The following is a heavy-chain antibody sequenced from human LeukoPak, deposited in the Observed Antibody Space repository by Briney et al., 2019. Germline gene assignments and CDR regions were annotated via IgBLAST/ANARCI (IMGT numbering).Heavy chain of an antibody. CDR2: ISYDGSNK. V-gene: IGHV3-30*18. CDR3: AKDWGREFASGSSYFDY. CDR1: GFTFRSYG. J-gene: IGHJ4*02. Sequence: SGGSLRLSCAASGFTFRSYGMQWVRQAPGKWLEWVAVISYDGSNKYYADSVKGRFTISRDNSKNTVYLQMNSLRTEDTAVYYCAKDWGREFASGSSYFDYWGQGTLLTVSS. D-gene: IGHD3-10*01.